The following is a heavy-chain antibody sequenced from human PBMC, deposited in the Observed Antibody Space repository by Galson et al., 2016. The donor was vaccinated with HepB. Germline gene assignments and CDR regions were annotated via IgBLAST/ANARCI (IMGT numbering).Heavy chain of an antibody. CDR1: GASISSNYF. V-gene: IGHV4-39*01. CDR3: ARSSGSINGFFDY. J-gene: IGHJ4*02. CDR2: VYYDGRT. Sequence: ETLSLTCSVSGASISSNYFWAWIRQPPGKGLQWIGNVYYDGRTYYNPSLESRVTMSADTSKNQFSLELSTMSATDTAVYYCARSSGSINGFFDYWGQGALVTVSA. D-gene: IGHD1-26*01.